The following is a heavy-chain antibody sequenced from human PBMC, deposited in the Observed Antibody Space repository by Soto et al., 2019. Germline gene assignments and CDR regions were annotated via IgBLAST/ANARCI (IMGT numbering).Heavy chain of an antibody. CDR1: GGSFSRYY. CDR3: AMMTTVTFDAFDI. Sequence: SESLSLTCTVSGGSFSRYYWSWIRQPPGKGLEWIGYIYYSGSTNYNPSLKSRVTISVDTSKNQFSLKLSSATAADTAVYYCAMMTTVTFDAFDIWGQGTMVTVSS. CDR2: IYYSGST. J-gene: IGHJ3*02. V-gene: IGHV4-59*01. D-gene: IGHD4-17*01.